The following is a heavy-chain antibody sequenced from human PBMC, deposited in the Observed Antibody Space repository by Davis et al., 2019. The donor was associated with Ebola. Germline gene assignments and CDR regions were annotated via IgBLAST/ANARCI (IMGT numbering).Heavy chain of an antibody. V-gene: IGHV3-7*01. Sequence: GESLKISCAASGFTFSSYWMSWVRQAPGKGLEWVANIKQDGSEKYYVDSVKGRFTISRDNAKNSLYLQMNSLRAEDTAVYYCARDTLKCSGGSCYLHYYYYYGMDVWGQGTTVTVSS. CDR1: GFTFSSYW. J-gene: IGHJ6*02. CDR2: IKQDGSEK. D-gene: IGHD2-15*01. CDR3: ARDTLKCSGGSCYLHYYYYYGMDV.